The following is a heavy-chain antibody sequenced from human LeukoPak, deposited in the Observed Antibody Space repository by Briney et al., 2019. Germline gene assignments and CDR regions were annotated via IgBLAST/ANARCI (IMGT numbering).Heavy chain of an antibody. D-gene: IGHD3-16*01. CDR1: GYTFTSYY. CDR2: IWYDGSNK. V-gene: IGHV3-33*06. J-gene: IGHJ4*02. Sequence: SCKASGYTFTSYYMHWVRQAPGKGLEWVAVIWYDGSNKYYADSVKGRFTISRDNSKNTLYLQMNSLRAEDTAVYYCAKDWGTGYWGQGTLVTVSS. CDR3: AKDWGTGY.